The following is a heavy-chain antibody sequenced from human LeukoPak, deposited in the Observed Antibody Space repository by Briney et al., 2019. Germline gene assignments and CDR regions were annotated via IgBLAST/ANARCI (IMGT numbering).Heavy chain of an antibody. J-gene: IGHJ4*02. Sequence: ASVKVSSKASGDTFTGYYMNCVREAPGQGLEWLGWFNPNSGGTNYAQKFQGRVTMTRDTSISTAYMELSRLRSDDTAVYYCARNLGWSVLATISEFDYWGQGTLVTVSS. CDR3: ARNLGWSVLATISEFDY. V-gene: IGHV1-2*02. D-gene: IGHD5-24*01. CDR1: GDTFTGYY. CDR2: FNPNSGGT.